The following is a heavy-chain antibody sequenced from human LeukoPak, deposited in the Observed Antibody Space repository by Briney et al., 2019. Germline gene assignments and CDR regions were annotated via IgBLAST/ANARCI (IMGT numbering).Heavy chain of an antibody. V-gene: IGHV3-43*02. J-gene: IGHJ4*01. D-gene: IGHD3-22*01. CDR2: ISSFGDDA. CDR3: AKDQAYFYENRGLI. CDR1: GFSFEHYG. Sequence: GGSLRLSCVVSGFSFEHYGMHWVRQAPGKGLEWLSLISSFGDDASYADSVKGRFTVSRDNTKGSLYLQMNSLTSDDSGLYYCAKDQAYFYENRGLIWGQGTLVTVSS.